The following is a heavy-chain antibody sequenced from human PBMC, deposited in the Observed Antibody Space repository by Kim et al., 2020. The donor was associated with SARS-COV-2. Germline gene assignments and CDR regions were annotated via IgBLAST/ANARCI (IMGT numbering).Heavy chain of an antibody. CDR1: GDSVSRSAW. Sequence: SETLSLTFVVSGDSVSRSAWWSWVRQPPGKGLEWIGEISQSGNTNYNPSLKSRVTMSQDMSPNQFSLKLTSVTAADTAIHYCARNFHSGGWYFDYWGQGTLVTVSS. D-gene: IGHD6-19*01. V-gene: IGHV4-4*02. CDR2: ISQSGNT. J-gene: IGHJ4*02. CDR3: ARNFHSGGWYFDY.